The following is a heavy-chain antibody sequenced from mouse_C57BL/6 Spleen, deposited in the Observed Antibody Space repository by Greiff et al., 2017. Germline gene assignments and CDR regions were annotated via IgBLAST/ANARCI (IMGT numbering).Heavy chain of an antibody. CDR3: TRDRTGFYAMDY. D-gene: IGHD4-1*01. V-gene: IGHV5-9-1*02. Sequence: EVNVVESGEGLVKPGGSLKLSCAASGFTFSSYAMSWVRQTPEKRLEWVAYISSGGDYIYYADTVKGRFTISRDNARNTLYLQMSSLKSEDTAMYYCTRDRTGFYAMDYWGQGTSVTVSS. CDR2: ISSGGDYI. CDR1: GFTFSSYA. J-gene: IGHJ4*01.